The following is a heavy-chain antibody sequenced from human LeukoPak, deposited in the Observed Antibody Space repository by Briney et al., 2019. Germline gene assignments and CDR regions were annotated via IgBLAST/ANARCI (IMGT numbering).Heavy chain of an antibody. CDR1: GYTFTGYY. CDR3: ARDGEDGDYYFDY. J-gene: IGHJ4*02. Sequence: ASVKVSCKASGYTFTGYYMHWVRQAPGQGLEWMGWINPNSGGTNYAQKFQGWVTMTRDTSISTAYMELSRLRSDDTAVYYCARDGEDGDYYFDYWGQGTLVTVSS. CDR2: INPNSGGT. D-gene: IGHD4-17*01. V-gene: IGHV1-2*04.